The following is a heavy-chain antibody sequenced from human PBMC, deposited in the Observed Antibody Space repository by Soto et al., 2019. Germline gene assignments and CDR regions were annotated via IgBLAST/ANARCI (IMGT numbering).Heavy chain of an antibody. Sequence: QVQLVQSGAEVKKPGSSVTVSCKASGGTFSSYAISWVRQAPGQGLEWMGGIIPIFGTANYAQKFQGRVTITADNSTSTAYMELSSLRSEDTAVYYCARGKVESIAARQSFDYWGQGTLVTVSS. CDR1: GGTFSSYA. V-gene: IGHV1-69*06. CDR3: ARGKVESIAARQSFDY. CDR2: IIPIFGTA. J-gene: IGHJ4*02. D-gene: IGHD6-6*01.